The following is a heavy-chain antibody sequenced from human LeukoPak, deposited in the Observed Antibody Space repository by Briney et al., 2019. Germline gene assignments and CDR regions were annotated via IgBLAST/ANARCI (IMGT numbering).Heavy chain of an antibody. CDR3: ARSPSNLQYSSSPYYSSSPYYYDYYIDL. J-gene: IGHJ6*03. CDR2: IYYSGST. V-gene: IGHV4-59*01. Sequence: GSLRLACAASGFTFSSYGMSWIRQPPGKGLEWIGYIYYSGSTNYNTSLKSRFTISVDTSKNQFSLKLSSVTAADTAVYYCARSPSNLQYSSSPYYSSSPYYYDYYIDLWGKGTTGTISS. CDR1: GFTFSSYG. D-gene: IGHD2-21*01.